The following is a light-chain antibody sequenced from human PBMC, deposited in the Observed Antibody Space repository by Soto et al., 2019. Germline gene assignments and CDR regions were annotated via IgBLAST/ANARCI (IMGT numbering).Light chain of an antibody. CDR1: RSLSSDY. J-gene: IGKJ1*01. CDR3: QQYGSSGT. V-gene: IGKV3-20*01. Sequence: IVLMQSPDTLSLSPGERATLSCRASRSLSSDYLAWYQQKPGQAPRLLFYHASRRATGTPDRFSVSGSGTDFTLTISRLEPGDFAVYYCQQYGSSGTFGQGTKVDIK. CDR2: HAS.